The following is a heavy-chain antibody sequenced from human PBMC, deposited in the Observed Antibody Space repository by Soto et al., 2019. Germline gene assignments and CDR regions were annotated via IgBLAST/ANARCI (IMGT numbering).Heavy chain of an antibody. D-gene: IGHD3-3*01. Sequence: QVQLVQSGAELKKPGSSVRVSCQASGGTFSSYSVNWVRQAPGQGLEWMGGIIPIFPTADHAQRFQGRVTIAADKSTNTAYMEPTGLGADDTAVSYRAIRPSVFGVVGMGGLDAWGQGTKVTVSS. V-gene: IGHV1-69*14. J-gene: IGHJ6*01. CDR2: IIPIFPTA. CDR1: GGTFSSYS. CDR3: AIRPSVFGVVGMGGLDA.